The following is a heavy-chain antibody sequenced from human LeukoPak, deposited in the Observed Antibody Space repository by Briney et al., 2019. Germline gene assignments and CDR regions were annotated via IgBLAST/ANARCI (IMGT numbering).Heavy chain of an antibody. CDR3: AREEYCSGGSCYFLGGFDP. D-gene: IGHD2-15*01. CDR2: ISSSSSYI. J-gene: IGHJ5*02. CDR1: GFTFGDFA. Sequence: PGGSLRLSCTASGFTFGDFAMTWVRQAPGKGLEWVSSISSSSSYIYYADSVKGRFTISRDNAKNSLYLQMNSLRAEDTAVYYCAREEYCSGGSCYFLGGFDPWGQGTLVTVSS. V-gene: IGHV3-21*01.